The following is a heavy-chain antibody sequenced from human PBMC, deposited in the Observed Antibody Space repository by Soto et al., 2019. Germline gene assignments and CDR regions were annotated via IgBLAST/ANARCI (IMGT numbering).Heavy chain of an antibody. CDR2: IYYSGST. CDR3: ARAVGYDTNYYYYYGMDV. Sequence: SETLSLTCTVSGGSISSYYWSWIRQPPGKGLEWIGYIYYSGSTNYNPSLKSRVTISVDTSKNQFSLKLSSVTAADTAVYYCARAVGYDTNYYYYYGMDVWGQGTTVTVSS. CDR1: GGSISSYY. V-gene: IGHV4-59*01. D-gene: IGHD5-12*01. J-gene: IGHJ6*02.